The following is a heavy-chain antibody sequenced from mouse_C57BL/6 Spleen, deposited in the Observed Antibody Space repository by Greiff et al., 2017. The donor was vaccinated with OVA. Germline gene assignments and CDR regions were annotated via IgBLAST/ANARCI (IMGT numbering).Heavy chain of an antibody. CDR2: INYDGSST. J-gene: IGHJ4*01. CDR3: ARASTGYYAMDY. V-gene: IGHV5-16*01. D-gene: IGHD4-1*02. CDR1: GFTFSDYY. Sequence: EVKLVESEGGLVQPGSSMKLSCTASGFTFSDYYMAWVRQVPEKGLEWVANINYDGSSTYYLDSLKSRFIISRDNAKNILYLQMSSLKSEDTATYYCARASTGYYAMDYWGQGTSVTVSS.